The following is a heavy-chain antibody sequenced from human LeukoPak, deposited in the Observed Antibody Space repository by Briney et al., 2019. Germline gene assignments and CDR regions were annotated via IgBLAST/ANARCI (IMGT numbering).Heavy chain of an antibody. Sequence: GASVKVSCKASGYTFTSYGISWVRQAPGQGLEWMGWISAYNGNTNYAQKLQGRVTMTTDTSTSTAYMELRSLRSDDTAVYYCARGIRDAVGATKRYYYYYMDVWGKGTTVTVSS. CDR1: GYTFTSYG. D-gene: IGHD1-26*01. V-gene: IGHV1-18*01. CDR2: ISAYNGNT. J-gene: IGHJ6*03. CDR3: ARGIRDAVGATKRYYYYYMDV.